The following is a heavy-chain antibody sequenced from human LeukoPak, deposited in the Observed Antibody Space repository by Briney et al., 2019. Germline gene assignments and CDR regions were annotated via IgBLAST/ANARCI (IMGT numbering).Heavy chain of an antibody. J-gene: IGHJ4*02. CDR3: ARDGSGWEGSEDY. D-gene: IGHD6-19*01. V-gene: IGHV3-7*03. Sequence: GGSLRLPCAASGFTFSSYWMSWVRQAPGKGLEWVANIKQDGSEKYYVDSVKGRFTISRDNAKNSLYLQMNSLRAEDTALYYCARDGSGWEGSEDYWGQGTLVTVSS. CDR1: GFTFSSYW. CDR2: IKQDGSEK.